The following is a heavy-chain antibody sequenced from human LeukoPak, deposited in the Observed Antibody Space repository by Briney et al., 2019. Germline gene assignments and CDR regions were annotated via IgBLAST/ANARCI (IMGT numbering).Heavy chain of an antibody. V-gene: IGHV5-51*01. Sequence: GESLKISCKGSGYSFTSYWIGWVRQVPGKGREWMGIVYPGDSDTRYSPSFQGQVTISADKSISTAYLQWSSLKASDTAMYYCARRLLFHPENWFDPWGQGTLVTVSS. CDR2: VYPGDSDT. CDR3: ARRLLFHPENWFDP. J-gene: IGHJ5*02. D-gene: IGHD3-10*02. CDR1: GYSFTSYW.